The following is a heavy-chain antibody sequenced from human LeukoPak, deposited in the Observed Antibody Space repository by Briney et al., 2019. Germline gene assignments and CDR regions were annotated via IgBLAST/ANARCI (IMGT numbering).Heavy chain of an antibody. CDR1: GFTFSSFW. Sequence: PGGSLRLSCAASGFTFSSFWMSWVRQAPGKGLEWVANINEAGSGKYYVDSVKGRFTISRDNAKNSLYLQMHSLRAEDTAIYYCAKVTGGDMITYGGLDYWGQGTLVTVSS. CDR2: INEAGSGK. J-gene: IGHJ4*02. D-gene: IGHD3-16*01. V-gene: IGHV3-7*03. CDR3: AKVTGGDMITYGGLDY.